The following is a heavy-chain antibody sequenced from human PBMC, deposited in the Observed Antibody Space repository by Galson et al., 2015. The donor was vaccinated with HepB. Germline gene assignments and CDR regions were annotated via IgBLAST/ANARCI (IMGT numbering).Heavy chain of an antibody. CDR2: IKSDGTGT. CDR1: GFTFSNYW. D-gene: IGHD3-3*02. Sequence: SLRLSCAASGFTFSNYWMHWVRQAPGKGLVWVSRIKSDGTGTNYADSVKGRFTISRDNAKNTLHLQMNSLRAEDTAVYYCARELAGPALWGQGTLVTVSS. V-gene: IGHV3-74*01. CDR3: ARELAGPAL. J-gene: IGHJ4*02.